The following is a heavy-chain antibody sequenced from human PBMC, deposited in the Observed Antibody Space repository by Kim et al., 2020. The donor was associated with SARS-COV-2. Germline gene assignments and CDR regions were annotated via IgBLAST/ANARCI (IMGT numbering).Heavy chain of an antibody. CDR3: ARESIPYGSGSYGWGSDAFDI. CDR2: IKQDGSEK. CDR1: GFTFSSYW. Sequence: GGSLRLSCAASGFTFSSYWMSWVRQAPGKGLEWVANIKQDGSEKYYVDSVKGRFTISRDNAKNSLYLQMNSLRAEDTAVYYCARESIPYGSGSYGWGSDAFDIWGQGTMVTVSS. V-gene: IGHV3-7*01. D-gene: IGHD3-10*01. J-gene: IGHJ3*02.